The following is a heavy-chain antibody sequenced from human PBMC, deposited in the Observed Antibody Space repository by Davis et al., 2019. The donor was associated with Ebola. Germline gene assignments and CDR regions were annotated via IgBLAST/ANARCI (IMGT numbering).Heavy chain of an antibody. V-gene: IGHV4-4*07. CDR2: IYSSGST. Sequence: PSETLSLPCTVSGGSTSNYYWSWIRQPAGKGLEWIGRIYSSGSTNYNPSLKSRVTMSVDTSRNQFSLKLSSVTAADTAVYYCARGRTVIIKYYFDYWGQGTLVTVSS. J-gene: IGHJ4*02. CDR1: GGSTSNYY. D-gene: IGHD2/OR15-2a*01. CDR3: ARGRTVIIKYYFDY.